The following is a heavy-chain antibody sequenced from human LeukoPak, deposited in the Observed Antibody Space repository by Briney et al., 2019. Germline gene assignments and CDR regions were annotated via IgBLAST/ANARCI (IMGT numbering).Heavy chain of an antibody. CDR3: ARARFTVTTRGSPVYYYYYYMDV. D-gene: IGHD4-17*01. CDR1: GFTFSSYS. J-gene: IGHJ6*03. V-gene: IGHV3-48*01. CDR2: ISSSSSTI. Sequence: PGGSLRLSCAASGFTFSSYSMNWVRQAPGKGLEWVSYISSSSSTIYYADSVKGRFTISRDKAKNSLYLQMNSLRAEDTAVYYCARARFTVTTRGSPVYYYYYYMDVWGKGTTVTVSS.